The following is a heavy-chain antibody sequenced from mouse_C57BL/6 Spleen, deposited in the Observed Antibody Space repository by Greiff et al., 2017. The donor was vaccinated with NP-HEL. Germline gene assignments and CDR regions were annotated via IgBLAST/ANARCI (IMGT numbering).Heavy chain of an antibody. Sequence: VQLQQSGPELVKPGASVKISCKASGYSFTGYYMNWVKQSPEKSLEWIGEINPSTGGTTYIQKFKAKATLTVDKSSGTAYMQLKSLTSEDTAVYYCARYYYSNRGFAYWGQGTLVTVSA. V-gene: IGHV1-42*01. D-gene: IGHD2-5*01. CDR2: INPSTGGT. CDR1: GYSFTGYY. CDR3: ARYYYSNRGFAY. J-gene: IGHJ3*01.